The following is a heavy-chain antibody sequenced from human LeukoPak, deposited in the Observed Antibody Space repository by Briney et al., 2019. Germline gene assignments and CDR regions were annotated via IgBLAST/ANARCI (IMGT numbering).Heavy chain of an antibody. D-gene: IGHD2-15*01. CDR1: GFTFDDYG. CDR3: ANPYRSGGGCYSGVGY. J-gene: IGHJ4*02. V-gene: IGHV3-20*04. Sequence: GGSLRLSCAAPGFTFDDYGMSWVRQAPGKGLEWVSGINWNGGSTGYADSVKGRFTISRDNSKNTLYLQMNSLRAEDTAVYYCANPYRSGGGCYSGVGYWGQGTLVTVSS. CDR2: INWNGGST.